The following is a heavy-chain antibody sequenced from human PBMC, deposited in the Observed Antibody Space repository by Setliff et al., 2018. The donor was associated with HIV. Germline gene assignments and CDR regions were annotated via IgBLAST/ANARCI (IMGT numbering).Heavy chain of an antibody. CDR2: IYYSGTA. CDR1: RASIASGGYY. CDR3: AIGDEYPGVFQS. V-gene: IGHV4-31*03. J-gene: IGHJ5*02. Sequence: SETLSLTCTVSRASIASGGYYWSWIRQSPGKGLEWIAYIYYSGTAYYNPSLKSRATISVDTSKNQFSLKLNSVTAADTAVYYCAIGDEYPGVFQSWGQGKVVTVSS. D-gene: IGHD2-2*01.